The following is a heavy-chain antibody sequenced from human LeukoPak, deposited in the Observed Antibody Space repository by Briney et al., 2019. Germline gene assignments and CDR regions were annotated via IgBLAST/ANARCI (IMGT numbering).Heavy chain of an antibody. CDR2: VFYNGAT. J-gene: IGHJ4*02. D-gene: IGHD4-17*01. CDR1: GFTVSSNY. Sequence: GSLRLSCAASGFTVSSNYMSWVRQAPGKGLEWIGTVFYNGATQYSPSLRSRVTISIDTSTNQFSLKLSSVTAADTAVYYCASRMTTVHYWGQGTLVTVSS. CDR3: ASRMTTVHY. V-gene: IGHV4-59*02.